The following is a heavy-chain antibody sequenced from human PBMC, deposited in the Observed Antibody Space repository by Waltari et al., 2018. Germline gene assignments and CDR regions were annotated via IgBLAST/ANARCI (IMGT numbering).Heavy chain of an antibody. D-gene: IGHD6-19*01. V-gene: IGHV1-8*03. CDR3: ARDSSSGWYVSDY. CDR1: GYTLPIYD. J-gene: IGHJ4*02. Sequence: QVQLVQSGAEVKKPGASGKVSCKASGYTLPIYDINWVRQATGQGLVWMGWMNPNSGNTGYAQKFQGRVTITRNTSISTAYMELSSLRSEDTAMYYCARDSSSGWYVSDYWGQGTLVTVSS. CDR2: MNPNSGNT.